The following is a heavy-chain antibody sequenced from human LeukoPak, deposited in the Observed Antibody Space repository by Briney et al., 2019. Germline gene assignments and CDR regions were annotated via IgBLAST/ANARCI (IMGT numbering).Heavy chain of an antibody. D-gene: IGHD1-26*01. Sequence: SVKVSCKASGGTFSSYAISWVRQAPGQGLEWMGRIIPILGIANYAQKFQGRVTITADKSTSTAYMELSSLRSEDTAVYYCARAASGSYSEDDYWGQGTLVTVSS. CDR1: GGTFSSYA. CDR2: IIPILGIA. V-gene: IGHV1-69*04. J-gene: IGHJ4*02. CDR3: ARAASGSYSEDDY.